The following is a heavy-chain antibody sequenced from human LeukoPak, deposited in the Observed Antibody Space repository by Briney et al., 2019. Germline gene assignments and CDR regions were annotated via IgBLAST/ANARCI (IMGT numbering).Heavy chain of an antibody. D-gene: IGHD6-19*01. V-gene: IGHV3-74*01. CDR3: ARGIAVAGTFSWFDP. CDR1: GFTFSNYW. Sequence: GGSLRLSCAASGFTFSNYWMYWVRQAPGKGLVWVSRINSDMSSTNYADSVKGRFTISRDNAKNTLYLQMNSLRGEDTAVYYCARGIAVAGTFSWFDPWGQGTLVSVSS. CDR2: INSDMSST. J-gene: IGHJ5*02.